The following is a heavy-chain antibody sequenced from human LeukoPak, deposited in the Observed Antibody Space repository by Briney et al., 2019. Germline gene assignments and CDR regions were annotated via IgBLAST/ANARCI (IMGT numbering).Heavy chain of an antibody. CDR3: ARGRRDCSGDCYVAFDI. D-gene: IGHD2-21*02. CDR2: IYSSGST. Sequence: GGSLRLSCAASGFTVSSNYMSWVRQAPGKGLEWVSVIYSSGSTYYADSVKGRFTISRDNSKNTLYLQMNSLRAEDTAVYYCARGRRDCSGDCYVAFDIWGQGTMVTVSS. V-gene: IGHV3-53*01. CDR1: GFTVSSNY. J-gene: IGHJ3*02.